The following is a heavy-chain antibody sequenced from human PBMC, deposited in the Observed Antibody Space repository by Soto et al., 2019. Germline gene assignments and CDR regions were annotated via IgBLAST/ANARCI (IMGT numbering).Heavy chain of an antibody. D-gene: IGHD4-4*01. Sequence: PGESLKISCKGSGYSFTSYWISWVSPMPGKGLEWMGRIDPSDSYTNYSPSFQGHVTISADKSISTAYLQWSSLKASDTAMYYCARQGRDYSNGYYYYGMDVWGQGTTVTVSS. V-gene: IGHV5-10-1*01. CDR3: ARQGRDYSNGYYYYGMDV. J-gene: IGHJ6*02. CDR1: GYSFTSYW. CDR2: IDPSDSYT.